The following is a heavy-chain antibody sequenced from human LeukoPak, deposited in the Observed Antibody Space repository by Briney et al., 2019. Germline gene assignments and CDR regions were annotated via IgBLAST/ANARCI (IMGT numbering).Heavy chain of an antibody. V-gene: IGHV4-38-2*01. J-gene: IGHJ6*03. Sequence: ESGPGLLKPSDTLSLTCAVSGYSISSGYYWGWIRQPPGKGLEWIGSIYHSGSTYYNPYLKRRITILVGTSKNHFSLKLSSVSAAGTAVYYCARKYYDFWSGYYKYYYYYMVVWGKGTTVTVSS. CDR1: GYSISSGYY. CDR3: ARKYYDFWSGYYKYYYYYMVV. D-gene: IGHD3-3*01. CDR2: IYHSGST.